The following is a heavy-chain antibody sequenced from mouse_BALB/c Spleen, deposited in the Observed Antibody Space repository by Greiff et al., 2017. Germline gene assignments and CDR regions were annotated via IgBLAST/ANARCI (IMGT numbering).Heavy chain of an antibody. Sequence: EVQLVESGGGLVKPGGSRKLSCAASGFTFSSFGMHWVRQAPEKGLEWVAYISSGSSTIYYADTVKGRFTISRDNPKNTLFLQMTSLRSEDTAMYYCARDYGNYAMDYWGQGTSVTVSS. CDR2: ISSGSSTI. J-gene: IGHJ4*01. CDR1: GFTFSSFG. CDR3: ARDYGNYAMDY. V-gene: IGHV5-17*02. D-gene: IGHD2-1*01.